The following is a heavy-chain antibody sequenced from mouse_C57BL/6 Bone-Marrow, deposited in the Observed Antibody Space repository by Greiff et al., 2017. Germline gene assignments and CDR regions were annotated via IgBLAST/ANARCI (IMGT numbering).Heavy chain of an antibody. CDR2: IDPSDSYT. CDR3: GRRVYYYVFAY. V-gene: IGHV1-59*01. Sequence: QVQLQQPGAELVRPGTSVKLSCKASGYTFTSYWMHWVKQRPGQGLEWIGVIDPSDSYTNYNQKFKGKATLTVDTSSSTAYMQLSSLTSEDYAVSYFGRRVYYYVFAYWGQGTLVTVSA. D-gene: IGHD1-1*01. J-gene: IGHJ3*01. CDR1: GYTFTSYW.